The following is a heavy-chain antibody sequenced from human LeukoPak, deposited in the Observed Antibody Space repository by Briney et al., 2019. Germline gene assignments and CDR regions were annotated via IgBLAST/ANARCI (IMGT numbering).Heavy chain of an antibody. CDR2: IKQDGSEK. CDR3: ARAVLGDYFDY. Sequence: GSLRLSCAASGFTFSNYWMGWVRQAPGKGLEWVANIKQDGSEKYYVDSVKGRFTISRDNAKNSLYLQMYSLRAEDTAVYYCARAVLGDYFDYWGQGTLVTVSS. D-gene: IGHD5/OR15-5a*01. J-gene: IGHJ4*02. CDR1: GFTFSNYW. V-gene: IGHV3-7*01.